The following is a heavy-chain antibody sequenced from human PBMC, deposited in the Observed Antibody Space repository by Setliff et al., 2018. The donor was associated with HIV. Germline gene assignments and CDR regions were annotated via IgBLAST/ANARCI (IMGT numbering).Heavy chain of an antibody. V-gene: IGHV4-34*01. Sequence: PSETLSLTCTVSGVSISGYYWSWIRQPPGKALEWIGEINHSGSTKYNPSLKSRVTTSVDTSKNQFSLKLSSVTAADTAVYYCARGTAYYNFWSGYSQDYYYYMDVWGKGTTVTVSS. D-gene: IGHD3-3*01. J-gene: IGHJ6*03. CDR2: INHSGST. CDR1: GVSISGYY. CDR3: ARGTAYYNFWSGYSQDYYYYMDV.